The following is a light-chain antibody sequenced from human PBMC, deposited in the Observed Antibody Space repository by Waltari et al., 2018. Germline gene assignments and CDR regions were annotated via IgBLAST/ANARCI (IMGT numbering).Light chain of an antibody. CDR3: LQDYNYPWT. CDR1: QGIRYD. V-gene: IGKV1-6*01. Sequence: AIQMTQSPSSLSASVGYSFTITCRASQGIRYDLGWYQQKPGKAPKLLIYAASSLQSGVPSRFSGGGAGTEFTLTISSLQPEDFATYYCLQDYNYPWTFGQGTKVEIK. CDR2: AAS. J-gene: IGKJ1*01.